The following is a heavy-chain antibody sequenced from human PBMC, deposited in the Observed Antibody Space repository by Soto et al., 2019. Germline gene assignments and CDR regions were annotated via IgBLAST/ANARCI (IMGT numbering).Heavy chain of an antibody. CDR2: MNPNSGNT. CDR1: GYTFTSYD. CDR3: ARGWETGDPNWFDP. J-gene: IGHJ5*02. D-gene: IGHD4-17*01. Sequence: ASVKVSCKASGYTFTSYDINWVRQATGQGLEWMGWMNPNSGNTGYAQKFQGRVTMTRNTSISTAYMELSSLRSEDTAVYYCARGWETGDPNWFDPWGQGTLVTVSS. V-gene: IGHV1-8*01.